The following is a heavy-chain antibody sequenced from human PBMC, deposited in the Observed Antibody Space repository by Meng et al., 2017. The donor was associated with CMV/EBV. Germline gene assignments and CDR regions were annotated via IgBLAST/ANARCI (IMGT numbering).Heavy chain of an antibody. V-gene: IGHV3-74*01. D-gene: IGHD6-13*01. J-gene: IGHJ6*02. CDR1: GFPFSSYW. Sequence: GGSLRLSCAASGFPFSSYWMHWVRQAPGKGLVWVSRINSDGSSTSYADSVKGRFTISRDNAKNTLYLQMNSLRAEDTAVYYCAREAAETYYYYGMDVWGQGTTVTVSS. CDR2: INSDGSST. CDR3: AREAAETYYYYGMDV.